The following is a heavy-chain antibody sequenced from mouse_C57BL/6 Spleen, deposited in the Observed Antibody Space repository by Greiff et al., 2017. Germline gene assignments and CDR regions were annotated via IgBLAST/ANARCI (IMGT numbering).Heavy chain of an antibody. CDR3: ARDSNFRYFDV. V-gene: IGHV3-6*01. D-gene: IGHD2-5*01. J-gene: IGHJ1*03. Sequence: DVQLQESGPGLVKPSPSLSLTCSVTGYSITSGYYWNWIRQFPGNKLEWMGYISYDGSNNYNPSLKNRISLTRDTSKNQFFLKLNSVTTEDTATYYCARDSNFRYFDVWGTGTTVTVSS. CDR1: GYSITSGYY. CDR2: ISYDGSN.